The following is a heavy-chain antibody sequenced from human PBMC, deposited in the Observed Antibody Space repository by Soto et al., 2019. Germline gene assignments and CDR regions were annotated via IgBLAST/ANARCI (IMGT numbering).Heavy chain of an antibody. CDR3: AKPGGAGGGGAHYYYYYGMDV. D-gene: IGHD1-26*01. CDR2: ISYDGSNK. J-gene: IGHJ6*02. V-gene: IGHV3-30*18. Sequence: GGSLRLSCAASGFTFSSYGMHWVRQAPGKGLEWVAVISYDGSNKYYADSVKGRFTISRDNSKNTLYLQMNSLRAEDTAVYYCAKPGGAGGGGAHYYYYYGMDVWGQGTTVTVSS. CDR1: GFTFSSYG.